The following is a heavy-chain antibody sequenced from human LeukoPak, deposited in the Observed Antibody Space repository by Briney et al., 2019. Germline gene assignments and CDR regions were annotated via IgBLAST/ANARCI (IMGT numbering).Heavy chain of an antibody. CDR1: GFTFSNAW. J-gene: IGHJ4*02. D-gene: IGHD3-22*01. CDR2: IKSKIDGGAI. CDR3: TTAYQYYHDSSGSWGDYFDS. Sequence: GGSLRLSCAASGFTFSNAWMSWVRQAPGKGLEWVGRIKSKIDGGAIDYAAPVKGRFSISRDDSKNTLSLQMNSLKTEDTAVYYCTTAYQYYHDSSGSWGDYFDSWGQGTLVTVSS. V-gene: IGHV3-15*01.